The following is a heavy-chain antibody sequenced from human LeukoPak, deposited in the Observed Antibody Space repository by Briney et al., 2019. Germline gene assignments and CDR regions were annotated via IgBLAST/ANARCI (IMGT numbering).Heavy chain of an antibody. CDR3: ASLPIVVVPAAPFDY. V-gene: IGHV3-48*04. CDR1: GFTFSSYS. CDR2: ISSSSSTI. D-gene: IGHD2-2*01. Sequence: GGSLRLSCAASGFTFSSYSMNWVRQAPGKGLEWVSYISSSSSTIYYADSVKGRFTISRGNAKNSLYLQMNSLRAEDTAVYYCASLPIVVVPAAPFDYWGQGTLVTVSS. J-gene: IGHJ4*02.